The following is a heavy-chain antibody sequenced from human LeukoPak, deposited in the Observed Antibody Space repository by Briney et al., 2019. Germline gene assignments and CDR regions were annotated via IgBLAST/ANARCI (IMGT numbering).Heavy chain of an antibody. CDR1: EFTFSSYA. V-gene: IGHV3-23*01. CDR2: IGGSGDST. CDR3: ARDREWAGMDV. D-gene: IGHD1-26*01. Sequence: GGSLRLSCAASEFTFSSYALSWVRQAPGKGLEWVSIIGGSGDSTYFADSVKGRFTISRDNAKNSLYLQMNSLRDEDTAVYYCARDREWAGMDVWGQGTTVTVSS. J-gene: IGHJ6*02.